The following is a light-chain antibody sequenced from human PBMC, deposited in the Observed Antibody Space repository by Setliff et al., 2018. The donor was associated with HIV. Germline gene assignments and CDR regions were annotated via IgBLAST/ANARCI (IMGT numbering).Light chain of an antibody. CDR3: SSFAITNTRP. CDR1: SSDVGGYSY. CDR2: EVR. J-gene: IGLJ1*01. Sequence: QSALTQPASVSGSPGQSITISCTGTSSDVGGYSYVSWYQQHPGKAPKSIIYEVRKRPSGVSNRFSGSKSGNTASLTISGLQADDEADYYCSSFAITNTRPFGTGTKSPS. V-gene: IGLV2-14*01.